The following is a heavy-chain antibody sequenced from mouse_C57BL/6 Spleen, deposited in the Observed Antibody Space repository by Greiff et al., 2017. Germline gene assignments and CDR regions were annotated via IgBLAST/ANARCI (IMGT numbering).Heavy chain of an antibody. Sequence: QVQLQQSGAELVRPGTSVKVSCKASGYAFTNYLIEWVKQRPGQGLEWIGVLTPGSGGTNYNEKFKGKATLTADKSSSTAYMQLSSLTSEDSAVYFCAREGYDYDDDYAMDYWGQGTSVTVSS. J-gene: IGHJ4*01. D-gene: IGHD2-4*01. CDR3: AREGYDYDDDYAMDY. V-gene: IGHV1-54*01. CDR2: LTPGSGGT. CDR1: GYAFTNYL.